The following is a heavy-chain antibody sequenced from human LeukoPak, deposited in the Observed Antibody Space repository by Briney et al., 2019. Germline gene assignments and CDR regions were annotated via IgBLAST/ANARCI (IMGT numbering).Heavy chain of an antibody. Sequence: KPSEALSLTCTVPGDSISSYYWRWIRQPAGKGLERIGRVYGTGSTNLHPALPSRVTMSVDTSKNQFSLKLTSVTAAYTAVYYCARDRQWLFDHWGQGTLVTVSS. V-gene: IGHV4-4*07. CDR3: ARDRQWLFDH. CDR2: VYGTGST. J-gene: IGHJ5*02. CDR1: GDSISSYY. D-gene: IGHD6-19*01.